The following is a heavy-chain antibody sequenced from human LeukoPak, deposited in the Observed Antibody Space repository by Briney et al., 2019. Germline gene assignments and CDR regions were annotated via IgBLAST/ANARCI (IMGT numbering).Heavy chain of an antibody. CDR3: ARGRAPNWNYVVWY. D-gene: IGHD1-7*01. CDR1: GFTFDDYG. Sequence: PGGSLRLSCAASGFTFDDYGMSWVRQAPGKGLEWVSGINWNGGSTGYADSVKGRFTISRDNAKNSLYLQMNSLRAEDTALYYCARGRAPNWNYVVWYWGQGTLVTVSS. V-gene: IGHV3-20*04. CDR2: INWNGGST. J-gene: IGHJ4*02.